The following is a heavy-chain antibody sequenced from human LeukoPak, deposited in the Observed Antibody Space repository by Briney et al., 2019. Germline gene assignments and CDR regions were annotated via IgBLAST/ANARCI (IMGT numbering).Heavy chain of an antibody. CDR3: ARSPNYGDYSSVDY. J-gene: IGHJ4*02. Sequence: GGSLRLSCAASGFTFSSYGMHWVRQAPGKGLEWVAVIWYDGSNKYYADSVKGRFTISRDNSKNTLYLQMNSRRAEDTAVYYCARSPNYGDYSSVDYWGQGTLVTVSS. D-gene: IGHD4-17*01. CDR1: GFTFSSYG. CDR2: IWYDGSNK. V-gene: IGHV3-33*01.